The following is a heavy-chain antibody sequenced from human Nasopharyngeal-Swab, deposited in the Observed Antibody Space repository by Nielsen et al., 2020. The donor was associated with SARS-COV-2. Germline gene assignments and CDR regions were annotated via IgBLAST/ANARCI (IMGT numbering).Heavy chain of an antibody. CDR1: GGSISSCSIRSYY. J-gene: IGHJ4*02. CDR3: AREVVGGLVDS. V-gene: IGHV4-61*05. D-gene: IGHD1-26*01. CDR2: FSYTGIT. Sequence: SETLSLTCTVSGGSISSCSIRSYYWSWIRQPPGKGLEWIGYFSYTGITNYNPSLKSRVTISVDMSKNQFSLKLSSVAAAGTAVYYCAREVVGGLVDSWGQGTLVTVSS.